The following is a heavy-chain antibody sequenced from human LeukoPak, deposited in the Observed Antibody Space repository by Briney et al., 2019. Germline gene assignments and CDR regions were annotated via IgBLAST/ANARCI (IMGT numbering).Heavy chain of an antibody. CDR3: ARGGWTTGMDY. Sequence: ASVKVSCKTSGYSFTSNGICWVRQAPGQGIEWMGWISGYNGNTNYAQKFQGRVIMTTDASTRTAHMEVRGLRSDDTAVYYCARGGWTTGMDYWGQGTLVTVSS. CDR2: ISGYNGNT. CDR1: GYSFTSNG. V-gene: IGHV1-18*01. J-gene: IGHJ4*02. D-gene: IGHD1-14*01.